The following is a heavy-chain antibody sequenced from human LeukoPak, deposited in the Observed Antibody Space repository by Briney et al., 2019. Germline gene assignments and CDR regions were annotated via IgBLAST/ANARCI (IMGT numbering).Heavy chain of an antibody. CDR1: GYTFTNYY. J-gene: IGHJ5*02. V-gene: IGHV1-46*01. CDR3: ARDLNWFDP. CDR2: INPSGGTT. Sequence: ASVKVSCKASGYTFTNYYMHWVRQAPGQGLEWMGIINPSGGTTSYAQKFQGRVTMTRDTSTSTVYMELSSLRSEHTAVYYCARDLNWFDPWGQGTLVTVSS.